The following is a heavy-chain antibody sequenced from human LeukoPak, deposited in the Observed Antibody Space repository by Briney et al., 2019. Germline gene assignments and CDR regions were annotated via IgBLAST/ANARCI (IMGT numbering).Heavy chain of an antibody. Sequence: SETLSLTCAVSGYSISSGYYWGWIRPPPGEGLEWIGSIYHSGSTYYNPSLKSRVTISVDTSKNQFSLKLSSVTAADTAVYYCARLSYDFWSGYYTVPFDWFDPWGQGTLVTVSS. V-gene: IGHV4-38-2*01. CDR3: ARLSYDFWSGYYTVPFDWFDP. CDR2: IYHSGST. J-gene: IGHJ5*02. D-gene: IGHD3-3*01. CDR1: GYSISSGYY.